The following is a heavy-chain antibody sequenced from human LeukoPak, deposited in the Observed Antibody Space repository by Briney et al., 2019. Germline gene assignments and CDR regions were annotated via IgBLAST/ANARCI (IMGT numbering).Heavy chain of an antibody. Sequence: SETLSLTCTVSGGSMTNYYWSWIRHPPGKGLEWIGHIYYDGNTKYNPSLKSRVTISVDTSRNQFSLKLTSVTAADTAVYYCARGRAYHDITGYYYWGQGALVTVSS. D-gene: IGHD3-22*01. J-gene: IGHJ4*02. CDR1: GGSMTNYY. CDR3: ARGRAYHDITGYYY. CDR2: IYYDGNT. V-gene: IGHV4-59*01.